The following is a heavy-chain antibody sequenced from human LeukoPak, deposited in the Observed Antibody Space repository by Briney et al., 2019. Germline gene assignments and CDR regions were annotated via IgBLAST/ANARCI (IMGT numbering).Heavy chain of an antibody. J-gene: IGHJ4*02. CDR3: ARRPAVGGCFDY. CDR2: TRNKANSYTT. D-gene: IGHD1-26*01. Sequence: PGGSLRLSCAASGFTFSDHYMDWVRQAPGKGLEWVGLTRNKANSYTTEYAASVKGRFTISRDASKNSLYLQMNSLKTEDTAVYYCARRPAVGGCFDYWGQGILVTVSS. CDR1: GFTFSDHY. V-gene: IGHV3-72*01.